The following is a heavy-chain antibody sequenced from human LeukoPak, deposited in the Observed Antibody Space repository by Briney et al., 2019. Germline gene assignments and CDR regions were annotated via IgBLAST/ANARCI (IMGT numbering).Heavy chain of an antibody. CDR2: ISYDGSNK. Sequence: GGSLRLSCAASGFTFSSYAMHWVRQAPGKGLEWVAVISYDGSNKYYADSVKGRFTISRDNSKNTLYLQMNSLRAEETAVYYCARNRFNLFSYYFEYWGQGTLVTVPS. CDR1: GFTFSSYA. D-gene: IGHD3-3*01. CDR3: ARNRFNLFSYYFEY. V-gene: IGHV3-30-3*01. J-gene: IGHJ4*02.